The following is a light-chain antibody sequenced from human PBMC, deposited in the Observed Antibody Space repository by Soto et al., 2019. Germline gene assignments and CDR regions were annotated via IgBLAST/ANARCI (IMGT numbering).Light chain of an antibody. Sequence: DIQMTQSPSSLSASVGDRVGITCRASHNINTYLNWYQQRPGKAPRLLIYDASSVQGGVQSRFSGSGSGTDFTLTIRSLQPEDFATYYCQLSDSSLTCGQGTRLEI. J-gene: IGKJ5*01. CDR2: DAS. CDR3: QLSDSSLT. V-gene: IGKV1-39*01. CDR1: HNINTY.